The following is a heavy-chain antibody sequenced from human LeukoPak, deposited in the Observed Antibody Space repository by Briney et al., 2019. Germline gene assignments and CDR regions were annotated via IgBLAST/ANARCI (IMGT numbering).Heavy chain of an antibody. CDR1: GYTFTGYY. CDR2: INPNSGGT. CDR3: ARAPSGQLDY. Sequence: ASVKVSCKASGYTFTGYYMHWVRQAPGQGLEWMGWINPNSGGTNYAQKFQGRVTMTTDTSTSTAYMELRSLRSDDTAVYYCARAPSGQLDYWGQGTLVTVSS. V-gene: IGHV1-2*02. D-gene: IGHD2-2*01. J-gene: IGHJ4*02.